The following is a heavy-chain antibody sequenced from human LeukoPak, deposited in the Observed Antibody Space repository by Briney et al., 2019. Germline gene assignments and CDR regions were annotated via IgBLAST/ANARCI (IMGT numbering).Heavy chain of an antibody. D-gene: IGHD1-14*01. J-gene: IGHJ4*02. V-gene: IGHV3-66*04. CDR3: ARRSNPPGRIDH. Sequence: GSLRLSCAASGFTVGYNYMTWVRQAPGKGLEWVAAIYNSGSTYYADSVKGRFTISRGNSKNTMYLQMNSLKGEDTAVYYCARRSNPPGRIDHWGQGTLVTVSS. CDR1: GFTVGYNY. CDR2: IYNSGST.